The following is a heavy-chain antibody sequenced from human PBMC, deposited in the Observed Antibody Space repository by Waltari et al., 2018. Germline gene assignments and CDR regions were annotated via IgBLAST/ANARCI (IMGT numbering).Heavy chain of an antibody. CDR2: ISGSGGST. V-gene: IGHV3-23*01. Sequence: EVQLLESGGGLVQPGGSLRLSCAASGFTFSSYAMSWVRQAPGKGLEWVSAISGSGGSTYYADSVKGRFTISRDNSKNTLYLQMNSLRAEDTAVYYCAREGAQYSGSRNSAFDIWGQGTMVTVSS. D-gene: IGHD1-26*01. CDR1: GFTFSSYA. CDR3: AREGAQYSGSRNSAFDI. J-gene: IGHJ3*02.